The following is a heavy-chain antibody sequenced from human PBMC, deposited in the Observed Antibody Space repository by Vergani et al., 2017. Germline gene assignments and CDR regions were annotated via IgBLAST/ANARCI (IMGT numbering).Heavy chain of an antibody. CDR3: ARGXPYYEILTGYSAGGWFDP. J-gene: IGHJ5*02. Sequence: QVQLQESGPGLVKPSETLSLTCTVSGGSISSYYWSWIRQPPGKGLEWIGYIYYRGSTNYNPSLKSRVTISVDTSKNQFSLKLSSVTAADTAVYYCARGXPYYEILTGYSAGGWFDPWGQGTLVTVSS. V-gene: IGHV4-59*01. CDR1: GGSISSYY. D-gene: IGHD3-9*01. CDR2: IYYRGST.